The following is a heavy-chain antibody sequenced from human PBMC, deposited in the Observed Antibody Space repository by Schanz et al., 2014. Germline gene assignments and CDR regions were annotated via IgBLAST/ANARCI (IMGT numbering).Heavy chain of an antibody. CDR2: IRYDGSNN. D-gene: IGHD1-26*01. CDR3: VKDLQRELLRDDHYYGMDV. J-gene: IGHJ6*02. V-gene: IGHV3-30*02. Sequence: QVQLVESGGGVVQPGRSLRLSCAASGFTFSSYGMHWVRQAPGKGLEWVAFIRYDGSNNYYADSVKGRFTTSRDNSKNTMYLQMNSLRAEDTAVYYCVKDLQRELLRDDHYYGMDVWGQGTTVTVSS. CDR1: GFTFSSYG.